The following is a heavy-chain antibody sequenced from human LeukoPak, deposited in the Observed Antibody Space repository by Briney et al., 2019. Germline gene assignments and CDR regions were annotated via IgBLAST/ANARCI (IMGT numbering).Heavy chain of an antibody. CDR1: GFTFGSFG. CDR2: ISYDGSNK. CDR3: AKDPATVTTNLDYFDY. Sequence: GGSLRLSCAASGFTFGSFGMHWVRQAPGKGLEWVAVISYDGSNKYYADSVKGRFTISRDNSKNTLYLQMNSLRAEDTAVYYCAKDPATVTTNLDYFDYWGQGTLVTVSS. D-gene: IGHD4-17*01. V-gene: IGHV3-30*18. J-gene: IGHJ4*02.